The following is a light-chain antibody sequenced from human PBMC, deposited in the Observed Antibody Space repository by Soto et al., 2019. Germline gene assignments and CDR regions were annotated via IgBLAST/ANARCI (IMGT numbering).Light chain of an antibody. J-gene: IGKJ5*01. CDR2: DAS. V-gene: IGKV3-11*01. CDR3: QQRSNWPIT. CDR1: QRISSY. Sequence: EIVLTQSPATLSLSPGERAILSCRASQRISSYLAWYQQRPGQAPRLLIYDASNRSTGIPARFSGSGFGTDFTLTISSLEPEDFAVYYCQQRSNWPITFGQGTRLEIK.